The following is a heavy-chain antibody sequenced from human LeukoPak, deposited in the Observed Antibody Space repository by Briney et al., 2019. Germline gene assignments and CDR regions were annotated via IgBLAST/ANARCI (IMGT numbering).Heavy chain of an antibody. CDR3: ARDSSSWPFDY. J-gene: IGHJ4*02. CDR2: IWYDGSNK. CDR1: GSTFSSYG. D-gene: IGHD6-13*01. Sequence: GGSLRLSCAASGSTFSSYGMHWVRQAPGKGLEWVAVIWYDGSNKYYADSVKGRFTISRDNSKNTPYLQMNSLRAEDTAVYYCARDSSSWPFDYWGQGTLVAVSS. V-gene: IGHV3-33*01.